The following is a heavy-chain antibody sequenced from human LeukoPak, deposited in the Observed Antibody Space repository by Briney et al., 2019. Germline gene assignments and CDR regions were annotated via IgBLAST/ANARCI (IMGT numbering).Heavy chain of an antibody. V-gene: IGHV3-66*01. CDR3: ARGRWYNSGWYFDY. D-gene: IGHD6-19*01. CDR1: GFTVSSNY. J-gene: IGHJ4*02. Sequence: QSGGSLRLSCAASGFTVSSNYMSWVRQAPGKGLEWVSVIYSGGSTYYADSVKGRFTISRDNSKNTLYLQMNSLRAEDTAVYYCARGRWYNSGWYFDYWGQGTLVTVSS. CDR2: IYSGGST.